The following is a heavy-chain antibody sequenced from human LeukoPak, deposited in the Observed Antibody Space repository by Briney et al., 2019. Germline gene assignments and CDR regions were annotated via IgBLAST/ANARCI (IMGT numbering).Heavy chain of an antibody. CDR3: ARGHCTNAVCRTFDY. CDR2: INADNGGT. D-gene: IGHD2-8*01. V-gene: IGHV1-2*02. CDR1: GYTFTGYY. Sequence: GASVKVSCKASGYTFTGYYIHWVRQAPGQGLEWMGWINADNGGTRYAEKFQGRVTMTRDTSISTAYMELSRLTSDDTALYYCARGHCTNAVCRTFDYWGQGTLVTVSS. J-gene: IGHJ4*02.